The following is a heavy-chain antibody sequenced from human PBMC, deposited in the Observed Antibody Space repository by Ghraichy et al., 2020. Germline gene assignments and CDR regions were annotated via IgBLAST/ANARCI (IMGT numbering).Heavy chain of an antibody. J-gene: IGHJ4*02. CDR3: ARSRWGYSNSPRAFDY. CDR1: GFSFSNFA. V-gene: IGHV3-21*01. Sequence: GESLNISCAASGFSFSNFAMGWVRQAPGKGLDWVSSISHSNNYIYQPDSLKGRFTISRDNAKNSLYLQMNSLRAEDTAVYYCARSRWGYSNSPRAFDYWGQGTLVTVSS. D-gene: IGHD6-6*01. CDR2: ISHSNNYI.